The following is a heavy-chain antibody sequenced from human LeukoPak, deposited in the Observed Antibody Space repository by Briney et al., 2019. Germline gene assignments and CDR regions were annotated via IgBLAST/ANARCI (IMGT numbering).Heavy chain of an antibody. CDR1: GFTFSSYE. D-gene: IGHD6-13*01. V-gene: IGHV3-48*03. J-gene: IGHJ4*02. Sequence: GGSLRLSCAASGFTFSSYEMNWVRQAPGKGLEWVSNISSGGITIYYADSVKGRFTISRDNDKNSLYLQMNSLRAEDTAVYYCARVGLYSSSWYSVWGQGTLVTVSS. CDR3: ARVGLYSSSWYSV. CDR2: ISSGGITI.